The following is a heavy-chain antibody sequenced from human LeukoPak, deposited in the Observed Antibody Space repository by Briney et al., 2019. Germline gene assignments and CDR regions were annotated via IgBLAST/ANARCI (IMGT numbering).Heavy chain of an antibody. CDR3: ARNTFYYDSGSTRRESFDY. D-gene: IGHD3-22*01. J-gene: IGHJ4*02. V-gene: IGHV2-70*11. CDR1: GFSLNTNGMC. CDR2: IDWDDDK. Sequence: SGPALVKPTQTLTLTCTFSGFSLNTNGMCVSWIRQPPGKALEWLARIDWDDDKYYSTSLKTRLTISKDTSKNQVVLTLTNMDSVDTATYYCARNTFYYDSGSTRRESFDYWGQGALVTVSS.